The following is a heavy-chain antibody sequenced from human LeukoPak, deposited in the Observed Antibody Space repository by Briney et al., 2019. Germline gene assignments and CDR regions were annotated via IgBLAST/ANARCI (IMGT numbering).Heavy chain of an antibody. CDR3: ARIKDYGDWYNWFDP. J-gene: IGHJ5*02. Sequence: GESLKISCKGSGYSFTSYWIGWVRQMPGKGLEWMGIIYPGDSDTRYSPSFQGQVTISADKSISTAYLQWSSLKASDTAMYYCARIKDYGDWYNWFDPWGQGPLVTVSS. CDR1: GYSFTSYW. CDR2: IYPGDSDT. V-gene: IGHV5-51*01. D-gene: IGHD4-17*01.